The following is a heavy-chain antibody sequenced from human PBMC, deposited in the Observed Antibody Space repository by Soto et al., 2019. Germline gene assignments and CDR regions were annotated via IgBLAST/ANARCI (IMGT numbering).Heavy chain of an antibody. CDR2: MYYSGST. CDR1: GGSISSYY. CDR3: ARGTFGVVKD. J-gene: IGHJ4*02. Sequence: SETLSLTCTVSGGSISSYYWSWIRQSPGKGLEWIGYMYYSGSTNRNPSLKSRVTISIDTSRNQFSLKLSSVTAADTAVYYCARGTFGVVKDWGQGTLVTVSS. D-gene: IGHD3-3*01. V-gene: IGHV4-59*01.